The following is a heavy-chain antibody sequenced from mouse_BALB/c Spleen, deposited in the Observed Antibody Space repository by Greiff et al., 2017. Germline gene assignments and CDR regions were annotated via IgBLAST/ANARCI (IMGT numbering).Heavy chain of an antibody. CDR2: ISDGGSYT. V-gene: IGHV5-4*02. CDR3: ARDGYEDY. D-gene: IGHD2-2*01. CDR1: GFTFSDYY. J-gene: IGHJ2*01. Sequence: EVQLVESGGGLVKPGGSLKLSCAASGFTFSDYYMYWVRQTPEKRLEWVATISDGGSYTYYPDSVKGRFTISRDNAKNNLYLQMSSLKSEDTAMYYCARDGYEDYWGQGTTLTVSS.